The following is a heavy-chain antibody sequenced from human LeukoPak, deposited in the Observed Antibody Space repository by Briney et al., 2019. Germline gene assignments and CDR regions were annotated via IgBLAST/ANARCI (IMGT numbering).Heavy chain of an antibody. V-gene: IGHV1-46*01. CDR3: ARDQTRNDVYYND. D-gene: IGHD1-1*01. Sequence: ASVKVSCTASGYTFTSNYIHWVRQAPGQGLEWMGIINPSGGSTSYAQKFQGRVTMTRDTSTSTVYMELSSLRSEDTAVYYCARDQTRNDVYYNDWGQGTLVTVSS. CDR2: INPSGGST. CDR1: GYTFTSNY. J-gene: IGHJ4*02.